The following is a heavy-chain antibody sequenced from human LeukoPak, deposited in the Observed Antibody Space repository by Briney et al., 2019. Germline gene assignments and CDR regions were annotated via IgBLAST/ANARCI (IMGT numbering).Heavy chain of an antibody. V-gene: IGHV3-53*01. D-gene: IGHD1-1*01. J-gene: IGHJ3*02. CDR1: GFTVSSNY. CDR2: IYSGGST. CDR3: TRGPVSWNDEDAFDI. Sequence: GGSLRLSCAASGFTVSSNYMSWVRQAPGKGLEWVSTIYSGGSTYYADSVKGRFTISRDTSKNTLYLQMNSLKSEDTAVYYCTRGPVSWNDEDAFDIWGQGTVVTVSS.